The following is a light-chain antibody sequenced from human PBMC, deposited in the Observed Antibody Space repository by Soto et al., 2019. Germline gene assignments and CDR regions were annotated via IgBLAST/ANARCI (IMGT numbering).Light chain of an antibody. Sequence: EIVLTQSPGTLSLSPGERATLSCRASQSVSSSYLAWYQQKPGQAPRLLIYGASSRATGIPDRFSGSGSGTDFTLTIRRLEPEDFAVYYCHQYGSSPWTFGQGTKVDIK. J-gene: IGKJ1*01. CDR1: QSVSSSY. CDR2: GAS. CDR3: HQYGSSPWT. V-gene: IGKV3-20*01.